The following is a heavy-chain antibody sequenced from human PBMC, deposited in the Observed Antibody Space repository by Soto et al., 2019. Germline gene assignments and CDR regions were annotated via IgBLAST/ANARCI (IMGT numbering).Heavy chain of an antibody. D-gene: IGHD6-6*01. V-gene: IGHV1-69*06. CDR2: IIPIFGTA. CDR3: VGSSSTYYYYYYGMDV. Sequence: SVKVSCKASGGTFSSYAISWVRQAPGQGLEWMGGIIPIFGTANYAQKFQGRVTITADKSTSTAYMELSSLRSEDTAVYYCVGSSSTYYYYYYGMDVWGQGTTVTVSS. J-gene: IGHJ6*02. CDR1: GGTFSSYA.